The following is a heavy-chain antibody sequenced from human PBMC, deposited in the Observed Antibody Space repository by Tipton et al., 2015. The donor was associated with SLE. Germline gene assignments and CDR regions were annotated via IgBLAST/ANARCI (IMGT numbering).Heavy chain of an antibody. J-gene: IGHJ4*02. CDR2: IYYSGST. Sequence: TLSLTCTVSGGSISSSSYYWGWIRQPPGKGLDGIGCIYYSGSTYYTPYLKSRVTISVDTSKNHISLKLSSVTAADTAVYYCATWRGYDFWTGYSPYYFDYWGQGSLVTVS. CDR3: ATWRGYDFWTGYSPYYFDY. D-gene: IGHD3-3*01. V-gene: IGHV4-39*07. CDR1: GGSISSSSYY.